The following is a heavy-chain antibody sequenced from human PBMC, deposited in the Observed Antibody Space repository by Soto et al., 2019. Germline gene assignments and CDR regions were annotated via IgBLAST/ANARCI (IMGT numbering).Heavy chain of an antibody. D-gene: IGHD2-21*01. J-gene: IGHJ4*02. V-gene: IGHV4-31*03. Sequence: PSETLSLTCTVSGDSLSSGGHYWSWIRQHPVRGLEGIGHIYDSVNTYYSPSLRSRVTISADMSKNQFCLNLRSVTAADTAVYYCARVDHRGYFAIVTDYWGQGTLVTVSS. CDR3: ARVDHRGYFAIVTDY. CDR1: GDSLSSGGHY. CDR2: IYDSVNT.